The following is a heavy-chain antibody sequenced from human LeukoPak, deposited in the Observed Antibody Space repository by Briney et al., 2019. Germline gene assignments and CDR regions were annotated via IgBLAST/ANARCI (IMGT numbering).Heavy chain of an antibody. V-gene: IGHV3-30*18. CDR3: AKALDYGDFDY. CDR2: ISYDGSNK. J-gene: IGHJ4*02. CDR1: GFTFSSYG. D-gene: IGHD4-17*01. Sequence: GRSLRLSCAASGFTFSSYGMHWVRQAPGKGLEWVAVISYDGSNKYYADSVKGRFTISRDNSKNTLYLQMNSLRAEDTAVYYCAKALDYGDFDYWGQGTLVTVSS.